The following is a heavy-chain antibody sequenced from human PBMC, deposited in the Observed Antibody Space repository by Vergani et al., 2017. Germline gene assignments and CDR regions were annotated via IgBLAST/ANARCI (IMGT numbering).Heavy chain of an antibody. CDR2: IYTSGST. J-gene: IGHJ4*02. CDR3: AREERPYGGYGAHFDY. Sequence: QVQLQESGPGLVKPSQTLSLTFTVSGGSISSGSYYWSWIRQPAGKGLEWIGRIYTSGSTNYNPSLKSRVTISVDTSKNQFSLKLSSVTAADTAVYYCAREERPYGGYGAHFDYWGQGTLVTVSS. D-gene: IGHD5-12*01. CDR1: GGSISSGSYY. V-gene: IGHV4-61*02.